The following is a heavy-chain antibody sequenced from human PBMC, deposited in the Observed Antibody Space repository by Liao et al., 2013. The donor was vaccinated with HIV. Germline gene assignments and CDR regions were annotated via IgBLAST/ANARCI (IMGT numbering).Heavy chain of an antibody. CDR3: ARLXRVRGTSDV. V-gene: IGHV4-39*07. CDR2: IYYSGST. Sequence: QLQLQESGPGLMKPSETLSLTCTVSGGSISSTSYYWGWIRQPPGKGLEWIGSIYYSGSTYYNPSLKSRVTISVDTSKNQFSLNLSSVTAADTAVYYCARLXRVRGTSDVQGPGT. D-gene: IGHD3-10*01. CDR1: GGSISSTSYY. J-gene: IGHJ6*01.